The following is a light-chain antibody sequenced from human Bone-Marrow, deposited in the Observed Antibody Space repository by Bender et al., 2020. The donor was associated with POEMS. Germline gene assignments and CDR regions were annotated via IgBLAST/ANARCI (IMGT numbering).Light chain of an antibody. V-gene: IGLV2-23*02. CDR1: SSDVGTYNL. CDR2: EVS. J-gene: IGLJ2*01. Sequence: QSALTQPASVSGSPGQSITISCTGTSSDVGTYNLVSWYQQHPGKAPKLMIFEVSKRPSGVSHRFSGSKSGNTASLTISGLQAEDEADYYCCSYAGSGTWLFGGGTKLTVL. CDR3: CSYAGSGTWL.